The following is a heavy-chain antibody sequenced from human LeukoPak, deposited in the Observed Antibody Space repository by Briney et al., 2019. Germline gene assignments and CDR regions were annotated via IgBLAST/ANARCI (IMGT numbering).Heavy chain of an antibody. J-gene: IGHJ4*02. D-gene: IGHD6-13*01. V-gene: IGHV3-30*03. CDR3: AGTAALFDY. CDR1: GFTFSSYG. Sequence: GGSLRLSCAASGFTFSSYGMHWVRQAPGKGLEWVAVISYDGSNKYSADPVKGRFTISRDNSKNTLYLQMNSLRAEDTAVYYCAGTAALFDYWGQGTLVTVSS. CDR2: ISYDGSNK.